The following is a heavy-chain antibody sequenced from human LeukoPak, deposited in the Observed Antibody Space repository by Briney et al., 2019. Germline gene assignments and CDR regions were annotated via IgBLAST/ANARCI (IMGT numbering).Heavy chain of an antibody. V-gene: IGHV4-34*01. CDR2: INHSGST. D-gene: IGHD3-16*02. CDR3: ARDPIRGDRYNFDF. CDR1: GGSFSGYY. J-gene: IGHJ4*02. Sequence: NPSETLSLTCAVYGGSFSGYYWSWIRQPPGKGLEWIGEINHSGSTNYNPSLKSRVTISVDTSKNQFSLKLSSVTAADTAVYYCARDPIRGDRYNFDFWGQGTLVTVST.